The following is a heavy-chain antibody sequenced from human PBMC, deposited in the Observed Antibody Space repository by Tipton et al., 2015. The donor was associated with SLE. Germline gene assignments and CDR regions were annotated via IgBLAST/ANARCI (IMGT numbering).Heavy chain of an antibody. CDR1: GYSFTSYW. D-gene: IGHD3-22*01. CDR3: ARDTYYYDSSGSNDAFDI. J-gene: IGHJ3*02. CDR2: IDPSDSYT. V-gene: IGHV5-10-1*01. Sequence: QLVQSGAEVKKPGESLRISCKGSGYSFTSYWISWVRQMPGKGLEWMGRIDPSDSYTNYSPSFQGHVTISADKSISTDYLQWSSLKASDTAMYYCARDTYYYDSSGSNDAFDIWGQGTMVTVSS.